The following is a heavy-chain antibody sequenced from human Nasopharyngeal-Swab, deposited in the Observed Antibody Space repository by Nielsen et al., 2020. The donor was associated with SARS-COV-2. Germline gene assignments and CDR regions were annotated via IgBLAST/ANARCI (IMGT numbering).Heavy chain of an antibody. CDR2: IDPSDSYT. CDR1: GYSFTSYW. Sequence: GESLKISCKGSGYSFTSYWISWVRQMPGKGLEWMGRIDPSDSYTNYSPSFQGHVTISADQSISTAYLQWSSLKASDTAMYYCARRSGYSGYEGGNYYFYYMDVWGKGTTVTVSS. D-gene: IGHD5-12*01. V-gene: IGHV5-10-1*01. J-gene: IGHJ6*03. CDR3: ARRSGYSGYEGGNYYFYYMDV.